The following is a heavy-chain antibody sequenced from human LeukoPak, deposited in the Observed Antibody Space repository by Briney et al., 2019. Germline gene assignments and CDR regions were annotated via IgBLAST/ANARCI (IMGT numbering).Heavy chain of an antibody. CDR2: IIPILGIA. Sequence: GASVKVSCKASGGTFSSYTISWVRQAPGQGLEWMGRIIPILGIANYAQKFQGRVTITADKSTSTAYMELSSLRSEDTAVYYCARDGVDTAMVYFDYWGQGTLVTVSS. J-gene: IGHJ4*02. D-gene: IGHD5-18*01. V-gene: IGHV1-69*04. CDR3: ARDGVDTAMVYFDY. CDR1: GGTFSSYT.